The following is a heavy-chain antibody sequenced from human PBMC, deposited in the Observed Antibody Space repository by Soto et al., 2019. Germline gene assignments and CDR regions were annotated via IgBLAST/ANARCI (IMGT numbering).Heavy chain of an antibody. CDR3: ARDKGYYDSSGYYSILTDS. J-gene: IGHJ4*02. Sequence: PGGSLRLSCAASGFTFSSYGMHWVRQAPGKGLEWVAVIWYDGSNKYYADSVKGRFTISRDNSKNTLYLQMNSLRAEDTAVYYCARDKGYYDSSGYYSILTDSWGQGTVVTVSS. CDR1: GFTFSSYG. D-gene: IGHD3-22*01. CDR2: IWYDGSNK. V-gene: IGHV3-33*01.